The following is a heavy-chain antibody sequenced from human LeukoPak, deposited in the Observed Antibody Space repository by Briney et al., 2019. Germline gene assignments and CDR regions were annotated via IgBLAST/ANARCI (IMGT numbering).Heavy chain of an antibody. CDR3: AKGGDYSGFDP. D-gene: IGHD4-17*01. CDR1: GFTFSSYA. J-gene: IGHJ5*02. CDR2: ISGSGGST. Sequence: GGSLRPSCAASGFTFSSYAMSWVRQAPGKGLEWVSAISGSGGSTYYADSVKGRFTISRDNSKNTLYLQMNSLRAEGTAVYYCAKGGDYSGFDPWGQGTLVTVSS. V-gene: IGHV3-23*01.